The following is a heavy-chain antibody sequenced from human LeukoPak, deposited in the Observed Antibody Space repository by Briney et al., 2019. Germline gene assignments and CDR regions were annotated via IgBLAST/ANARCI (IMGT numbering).Heavy chain of an antibody. Sequence: ASVKVSCKASGGTFSSYAISWVRQAPGQGLEWMGRIIPILGIANYAQKFQGRVTVTADKSTSTAYIELSSLRSEDTAVYYCARYSSGGYYYYGMDVWGQGTTVTVSS. V-gene: IGHV1-69*04. J-gene: IGHJ6*02. CDR2: IIPILGIA. D-gene: IGHD6-25*01. CDR1: GGTFSSYA. CDR3: ARYSSGGYYYYGMDV.